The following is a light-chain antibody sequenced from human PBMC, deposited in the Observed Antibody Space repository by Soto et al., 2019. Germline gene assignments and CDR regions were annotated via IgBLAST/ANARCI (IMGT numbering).Light chain of an antibody. Sequence: EIVLTQSPGTLYLSPGERATLSCRASQSVSSSYLAWYQQKPGQAPRLLIYGASSRATGIPVRFSGSGSGTDFTLTISRLEPEDFAVYYCQQYGSSRTFGQGTKVEIK. J-gene: IGKJ1*01. CDR3: QQYGSSRT. CDR2: GAS. V-gene: IGKV3-20*01. CDR1: QSVSSSY.